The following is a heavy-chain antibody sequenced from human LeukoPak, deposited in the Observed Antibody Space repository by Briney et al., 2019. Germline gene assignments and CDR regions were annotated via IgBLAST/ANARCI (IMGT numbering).Heavy chain of an antibody. CDR2: IYYSGST. V-gene: IGHV4-39*01. J-gene: IGHJ3*02. D-gene: IGHD3-16*02. Sequence: SETLSLTCTVSGGSISSSSYYWGWIRQPPGKGLEWIGSIYYSGSTYYNPSLKSRVTISVDTSKNQFSLKLSSVTAADTAVYYCEGTEVIGSGAFDIWGQGTMVTVSS. CDR1: GGSISSSSYY. CDR3: EGTEVIGSGAFDI.